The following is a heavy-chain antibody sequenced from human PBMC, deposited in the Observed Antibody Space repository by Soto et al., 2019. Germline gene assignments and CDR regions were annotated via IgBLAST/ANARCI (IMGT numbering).Heavy chain of an antibody. CDR1: GGSISNITYF. J-gene: IGHJ3*02. CDR2: IYHTGNT. Sequence: SETLSLTCSVSGGSISNITYFWGWIRQPPGKGLEWIGSIYHTGNTYYNPSLKSRVNISKDTSKNQFSLKLSSVTAADTAVYYCAREGSSGYYRPPQNDAFDIWGQGTMVTVSS. V-gene: IGHV4-39*07. CDR3: AREGSSGYYRPPQNDAFDI. D-gene: IGHD3-22*01.